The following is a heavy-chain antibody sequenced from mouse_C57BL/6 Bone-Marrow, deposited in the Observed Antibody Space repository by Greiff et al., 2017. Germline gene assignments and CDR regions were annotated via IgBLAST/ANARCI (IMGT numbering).Heavy chain of an antibody. D-gene: IGHD2-4*01. Sequence: VQLQQSGPELVKPGASVKMSCKASGYTFTDYNMHWVKQSHGKSLEWIGNINPNNGGTSYNQKFKGKATLTVNKSSSTAYMGLRSLTSEDSAVYYCATYDYDWFAYWGQGTLVTVSA. J-gene: IGHJ3*01. V-gene: IGHV1-22*01. CDR1: GYTFTDYN. CDR3: ATYDYDWFAY. CDR2: INPNNGGT.